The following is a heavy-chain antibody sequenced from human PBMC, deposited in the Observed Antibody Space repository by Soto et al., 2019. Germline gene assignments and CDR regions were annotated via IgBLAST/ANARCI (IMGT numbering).Heavy chain of an antibody. CDR1: GFTFRSYA. J-gene: IGHJ6*02. CDR2: ISYDGSNK. Sequence: GGALRLSCAASGFTFRSYAMHGVRQAPGKGLECVAVISYDGSNKFYRDYVKGRFTISRDNSKNTLYLQINSLRYEDTAVYYCARGDREDIAVVIGDRPREYGVDVWGQGTTVTVSS. D-gene: IGHD2-15*01. V-gene: IGHV3-30-3*01. CDR3: ARGDREDIAVVIGDRPREYGVDV.